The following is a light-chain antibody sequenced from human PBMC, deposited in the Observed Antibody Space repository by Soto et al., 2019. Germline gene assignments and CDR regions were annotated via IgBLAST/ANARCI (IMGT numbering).Light chain of an antibody. V-gene: IGLV2-14*01. Sequence: QSVLTQPASVSGSPGQSITISCTGTSSDVGAFNYVSWYQHHPGKAPKLIIYEVSNRPSGVSNRFSASKSGNTASLTISGLQAEDEADYYCSSYTTSNTYVFGTGTKVTVL. CDR3: SSYTTSNTYV. J-gene: IGLJ1*01. CDR1: SSDVGAFNY. CDR2: EVS.